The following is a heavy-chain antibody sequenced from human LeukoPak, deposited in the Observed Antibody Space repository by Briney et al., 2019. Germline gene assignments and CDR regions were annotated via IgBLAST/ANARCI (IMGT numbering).Heavy chain of an antibody. V-gene: IGHV3-74*01. CDR2: INTDGTST. CDR3: ACLGVPGSYKHFFDY. D-gene: IGHD3-10*01. Sequence: GSLRLSCAASGLTLTTYWMHWVRQAPGKGLVWVSRINTDGTSTNYADSVKGRFTISRDNAKNTLYLQMNSLRAEDTALYYCACLGVPGSYKHFFDYWGQGTLVTVSS. CDR1: GLTLTTYW. J-gene: IGHJ4*02.